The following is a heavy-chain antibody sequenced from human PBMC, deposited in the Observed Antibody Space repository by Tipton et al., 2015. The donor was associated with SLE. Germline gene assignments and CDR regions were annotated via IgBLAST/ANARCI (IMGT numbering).Heavy chain of an antibody. CDR1: GGSFSGYY. Sequence: LRLSCAVYGGSFSGYYWSWIRQPPGKGLEWIGEINHSGSTNYNPSLKSRVTISVDTPKNQFSRKLSSVTAADTAVYYCARHVAAGADYWGQGTLVTVSS. CDR3: ARHVAAGADY. J-gene: IGHJ4*02. V-gene: IGHV4-34*01. D-gene: IGHD6-13*01. CDR2: INHSGST.